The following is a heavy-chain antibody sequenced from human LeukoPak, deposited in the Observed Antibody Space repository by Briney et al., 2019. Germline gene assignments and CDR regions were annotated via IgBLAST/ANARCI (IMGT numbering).Heavy chain of an antibody. CDR3: ASFMVQQRGFDY. V-gene: IGHV4-34*01. CDR2: ISRSGST. J-gene: IGHJ4*02. Sequence: WETLCLTCAAYGGSFSGYYWSWIRQPPGKGLEWIGEISRSGSTIYNPSFKSRVSISVETSKTQFSLKLSSVTAADTAVYYCASFMVQQRGFDYWGQGTLVTVSS. D-gene: IGHD3-10*01. CDR1: GGSFSGYY.